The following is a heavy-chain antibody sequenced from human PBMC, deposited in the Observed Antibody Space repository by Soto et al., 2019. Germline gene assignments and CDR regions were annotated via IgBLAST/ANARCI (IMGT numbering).Heavy chain of an antibody. CDR2: ISGSGGRT. J-gene: IGHJ4*02. V-gene: IGHV3-23*01. CDR3: AKDTVVVINGGDFDC. Sequence: GGSLRLSCAASGFTFSSYAMSWVRQAPGKGLEWVSGISGSGGRTFYADSVKGRFTISRDNSKSTLYLQMNSLRVEDTAVYYCAKDTVVVINGGDFDCWGQGTLVTVS. CDR1: GFTFSSYA. D-gene: IGHD3-22*01.